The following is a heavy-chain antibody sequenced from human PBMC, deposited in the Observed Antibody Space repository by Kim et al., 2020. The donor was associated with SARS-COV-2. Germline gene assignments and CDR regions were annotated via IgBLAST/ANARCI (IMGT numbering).Heavy chain of an antibody. Sequence: ASVKVSCKASGYTFTGYYIHWMRQAPGQGLEWLGWINPTSGDTKYAQTFKDRVTMTKDTSNMTAYMELKRLKSDDTARYFCARGVGYGADVWGQGTTVIVSS. CDR2: INPTSGDT. J-gene: IGHJ6*02. CDR3: ARGVGYGADV. D-gene: IGHD2-8*01. CDR1: GYTFTGYY. V-gene: IGHV1-2*02.